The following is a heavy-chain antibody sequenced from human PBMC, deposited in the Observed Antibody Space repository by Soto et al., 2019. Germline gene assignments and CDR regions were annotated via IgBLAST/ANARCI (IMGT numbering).Heavy chain of an antibody. Sequence: ASVKVSCKASGYTFTSYAMHWVRQAPGQRLEWMGWINAGNGNTKYSQKFQGRVTITRDTSASTAYMELSSLRSEDTAVYYCARAPYYDILSFYYGPYYYYGMDFWGQGTTVTVSS. V-gene: IGHV1-3*01. J-gene: IGHJ6*02. CDR2: INAGNGNT. D-gene: IGHD3-9*01. CDR1: GYTFTSYA. CDR3: ARAPYYDILSFYYGPYYYYGMDF.